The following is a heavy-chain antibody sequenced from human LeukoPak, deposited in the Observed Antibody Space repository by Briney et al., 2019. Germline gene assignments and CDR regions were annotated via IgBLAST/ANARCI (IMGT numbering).Heavy chain of an antibody. V-gene: IGHV3-15*01. D-gene: IGHD1-1*01. CDR1: GFTFSNAW. CDR3: TTDWKNYYYYMDV. Sequence: GGSLRLSCAASGFTFSNAWMSWVRQAPGKGLEWVGRIKSKTDGGTTDYAAPVKGRFTISRDDSKNTLYLQMNSLKTEDTAVHYCTTDWKNYYYYMDVWGKGTTVTVSS. CDR2: IKSKTDGGTT. J-gene: IGHJ6*03.